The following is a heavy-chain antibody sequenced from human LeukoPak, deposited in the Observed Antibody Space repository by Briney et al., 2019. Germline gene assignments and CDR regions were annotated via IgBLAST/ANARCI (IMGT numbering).Heavy chain of an antibody. Sequence: SETLSLTCTVSGGSISTYYWSWIRQPPGKGLEWIGCSHYSGSTNYNPSLKSRVTISVDTSKNQFSLKLSSVTAADTAVYYCARDQRVGYCSGGSCSEGKYYYYGMDVWGQGTTVTVSS. V-gene: IGHV4-59*01. J-gene: IGHJ6*02. CDR2: SHYSGST. CDR1: GGSISTYY. CDR3: ARDQRVGYCSGGSCSEGKYYYYGMDV. D-gene: IGHD2-15*01.